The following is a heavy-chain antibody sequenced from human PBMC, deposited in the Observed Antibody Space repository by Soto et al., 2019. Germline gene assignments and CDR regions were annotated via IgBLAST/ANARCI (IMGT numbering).Heavy chain of an antibody. D-gene: IGHD3-22*01. J-gene: IGHJ4*02. CDR3: ARGELLYDGSGYQSFYFAY. CDR1: GGSVWIYE. Sequence: HSERPAIGSGVCGGSVWIYEGAWILKHPGKGLEWIGYIYRSGTTNYNPSLKSRVTISVDTSKSQFSLKLTSVTAADTAVYYCARGELLYDGSGYQSFYFAYWGQGTLVTVS. CDR2: IYRSGTT. V-gene: IGHV4-59*02.